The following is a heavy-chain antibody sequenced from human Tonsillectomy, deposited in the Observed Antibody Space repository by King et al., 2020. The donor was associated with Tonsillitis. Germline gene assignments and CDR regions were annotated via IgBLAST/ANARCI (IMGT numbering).Heavy chain of an antibody. CDR3: ARGSWGVGPYYGMDV. D-gene: IGHD1-26*01. CDR1: GFAFSSYA. V-gene: IGHV3-23*04. Sequence: VQLVESGGAWVQPGGSLRLSCAASGFAFSSYAMSWVRQAPGKGPEWVSAITDSGSKTYYADSVEGRLTISGDNSKHTLYLQMNSLRAADTAIYYCARGSWGVGPYYGMDVWGRGTTVTVSS. J-gene: IGHJ6*02. CDR2: ITDSGSKT.